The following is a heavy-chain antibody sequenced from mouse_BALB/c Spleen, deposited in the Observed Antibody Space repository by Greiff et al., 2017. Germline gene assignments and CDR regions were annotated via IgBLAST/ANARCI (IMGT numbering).Heavy chain of an antibody. J-gene: IGHJ1*01. CDR1: GFSFSSYT. CDR2: ISSGGSYT. Sequence: EVQRVESGGGLVKPGGSLKLSCAASGFSFSSYTMSWVRLTPEKWLEWVATISSGGSYTYFPDSVKGRFTISRDNAKNTLYLQISSLKSEDTAMYYCTRDKDGYYGDWNIDEWGAGTTVTVSA. CDR3: TRDKDGYYGDWNIDE. V-gene: IGHV5-6-4*01. D-gene: IGHD2-3*01.